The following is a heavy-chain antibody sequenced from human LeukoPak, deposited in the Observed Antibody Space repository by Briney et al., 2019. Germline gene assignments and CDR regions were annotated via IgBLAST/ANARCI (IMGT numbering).Heavy chain of an antibody. CDR2: ISGSGGST. CDR3: VKDRMGGEFDY. D-gene: IGHD3-16*01. Sequence: SGGTLRLSCAASGFTFSSFGMTWVRQAPGKGLGWVSFISGSGGSTYYADSVKGRFTFSRDNSKNTLYLQMNSLRVEDTAVYYCVKDRMGGEFDYWGQGTLVTVSS. V-gene: IGHV3-23*01. CDR1: GFTFSSFG. J-gene: IGHJ4*02.